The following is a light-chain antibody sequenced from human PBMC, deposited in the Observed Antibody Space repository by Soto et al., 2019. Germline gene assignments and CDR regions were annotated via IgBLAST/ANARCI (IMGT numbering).Light chain of an antibody. V-gene: IGLV1-44*01. CDR1: SSNFAVNT. CDR2: SNN. Sequence: QSVLTQPPSASGTPGVRVTISCSGSSSNFAVNTVNWYQQVPGTAPKLLIYSNNQRPSGVPDRVSASKSVTSASLAISGLQSEDEAEYFCSTWDDSLNGPVFGGGTKLTVL. CDR3: STWDDSLNGPV. J-gene: IGLJ3*02.